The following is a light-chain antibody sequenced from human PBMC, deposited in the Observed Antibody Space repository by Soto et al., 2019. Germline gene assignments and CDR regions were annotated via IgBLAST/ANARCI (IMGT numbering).Light chain of an antibody. Sequence: EIVLTQSPGTLSLSPGERATLSCRASQSVSHNYLAWYQQKPGQAPRLLIYDASNRATGIPARFSGSGSGTDFTLTISSLEPEDFAVYYCQQHSHWPPWTFGQGTKVDIK. CDR3: QQHSHWPPWT. CDR2: DAS. V-gene: IGKV3-11*01. J-gene: IGKJ1*01. CDR1: QSVSHNY.